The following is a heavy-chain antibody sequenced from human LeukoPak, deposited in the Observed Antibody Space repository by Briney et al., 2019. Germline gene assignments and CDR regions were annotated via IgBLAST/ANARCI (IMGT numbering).Heavy chain of an antibody. CDR1: GFTFSSYG. D-gene: IGHD6-13*01. V-gene: IGHV3-30*18. CDR3: AKDRIAAAGYYYYYGMGV. CDR2: ISYDGSKK. Sequence: PRGSLRLSCAASGFTFSSYGMHWVRQAPGKGLEWVAVISYDGSKKYYADSVKGRFTISRDNSKNTLYLQKNSLRAEDTAVYYCAKDRIAAAGYYYYYGMGVWGQGTTVTVSS. J-gene: IGHJ6*02.